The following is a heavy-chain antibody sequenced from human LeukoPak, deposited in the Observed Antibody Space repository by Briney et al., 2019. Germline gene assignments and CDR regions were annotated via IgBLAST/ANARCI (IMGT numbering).Heavy chain of an antibody. CDR1: GGSISSSSYY. J-gene: IGHJ4*02. Sequence: SETLSLTCTVSGGSISSSSYYWGWIRQPPRKGLEWIGSIYYSGSTYYNPSLKSRVIISVDTSKNQFSLKLSSVTAADTAVYYCASDDSTSSSYWGQGTLVTVSS. CDR3: ASDDSTSSSY. CDR2: IYYSGST. D-gene: IGHD6-6*01. V-gene: IGHV4-39*07.